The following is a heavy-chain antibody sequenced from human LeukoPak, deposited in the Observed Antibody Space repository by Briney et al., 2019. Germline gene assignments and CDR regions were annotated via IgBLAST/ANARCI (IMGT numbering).Heavy chain of an antibody. CDR1: GHTFTRYY. D-gene: IGHD6-13*01. CDR3: ATSETWYSSSWYNWFDP. J-gene: IGHJ5*02. V-gene: IGHV1-46*01. Sequence: GASVKLSCKASGHTFTRYYLHWVRQAPGQGLEWMGIINPSGGSTSYAQKFQGRVTLTRDTSTSTVYMELSSLTSEDTAVYYCATSETWYSSSWYNWFDPWGPGTLVTVSS. CDR2: INPSGGST.